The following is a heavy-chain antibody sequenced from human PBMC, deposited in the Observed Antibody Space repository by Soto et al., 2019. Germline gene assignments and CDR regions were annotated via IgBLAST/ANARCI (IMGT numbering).Heavy chain of an antibody. CDR3: ARPSYDILTGYYSAESGYYGMDV. CDR2: INPNSGGT. J-gene: IGHJ6*02. D-gene: IGHD3-9*01. Sequence: ASVKVSCKASGYTFTGYYMHWVRQAPGQGLEWMGWINPNSGGTNYAQKFQGWVTMTRDTSISTAYMELSRLRSDDTAVYYCARPSYDILTGYYSAESGYYGMDVWGQGTTVTVSS. CDR1: GYTFTGYY. V-gene: IGHV1-2*04.